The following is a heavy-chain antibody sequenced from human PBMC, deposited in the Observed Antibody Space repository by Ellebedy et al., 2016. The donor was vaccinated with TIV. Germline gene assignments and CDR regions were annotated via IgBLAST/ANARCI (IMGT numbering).Heavy chain of an antibody. Sequence: MPSETLSLTCAVYGGSFSGYYWSRIRQPPGKGLEWIGVINHSGSTNYNPSLKSRVTISVDTSKNQFSLKLSSVTAADTAVYYCARHGGDGYNLWGQGTLVTVSS. V-gene: IGHV4-34*01. D-gene: IGHD5-24*01. CDR1: GGSFSGYY. CDR2: INHSGST. J-gene: IGHJ4*02. CDR3: ARHGGDGYNL.